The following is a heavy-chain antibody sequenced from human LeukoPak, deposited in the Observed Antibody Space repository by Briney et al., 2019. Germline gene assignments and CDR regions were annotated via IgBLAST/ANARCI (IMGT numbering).Heavy chain of an antibody. CDR1: GGSTSSYY. J-gene: IGHJ4*02. D-gene: IGHD6-19*01. CDR3: ARRAYSSGWYYFDY. CDR2: INHSGST. Sequence: SETLSLTCTVSGGSTSSYYWSWIRQPPGKGLEWIGEINHSGSTNYNPSLKSRVTISVDTSKNQFSLKLSSVTAADTAVYYCARRAYSSGWYYFDYWGQGTLVTVSS. V-gene: IGHV4-34*01.